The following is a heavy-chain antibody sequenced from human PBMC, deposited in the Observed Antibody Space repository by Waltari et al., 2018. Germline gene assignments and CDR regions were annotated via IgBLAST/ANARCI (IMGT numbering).Heavy chain of an antibody. D-gene: IGHD3-22*01. J-gene: IGHJ4*02. CDR1: GGPISSGGYY. CDR3: ARHDSSGYSAFDY. CDR2: IYYSGST. Sequence: QVQLQESGPGLVKPSQTLSLTCTVSGGPISSGGYYWSWIRQHPGKGLEWSGYIYYSGSTYYNPSLKSLVTISVDTSKNQFSLKLSSVTAADTAVYYCARHDSSGYSAFDYWGQGTLVTVSS. V-gene: IGHV4-31*01.